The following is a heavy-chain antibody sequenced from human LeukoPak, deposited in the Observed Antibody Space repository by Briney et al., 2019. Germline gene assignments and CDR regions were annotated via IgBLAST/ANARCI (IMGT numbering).Heavy chain of an antibody. CDR1: GYTLTELS. CDR2: FDPEDCET. Sequence: SVTVSCKGSGYTLTELSMHWVRQAPGKGLEWMGGFDPEDCETINAHKFQGRVTMTENTSTDTDYMEPSSLRSGDAAAYYCATVLIVGAPYYFDYWGQGTLVTVSS. V-gene: IGHV1-24*01. J-gene: IGHJ4*02. CDR3: ATVLIVGAPYYFDY. D-gene: IGHD1-26*01.